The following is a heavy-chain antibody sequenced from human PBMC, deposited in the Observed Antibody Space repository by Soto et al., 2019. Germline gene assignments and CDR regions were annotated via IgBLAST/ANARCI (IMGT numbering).Heavy chain of an antibody. CDR3: AKTKGKDTAMVPRYFDY. V-gene: IGHV3-23*01. D-gene: IGHD5-18*01. Sequence: GGSLRLSCAASGFTFSSYAMSWVRQAPGKGLEWVSAISGSGGSTYYADSVKGRFTISRDNSKNTLYLQMNSLRAEDTAVYYCAKTKGKDTAMVPRYFDYWGQGTLVTVSS. J-gene: IGHJ4*02. CDR1: GFTFSSYA. CDR2: ISGSGGST.